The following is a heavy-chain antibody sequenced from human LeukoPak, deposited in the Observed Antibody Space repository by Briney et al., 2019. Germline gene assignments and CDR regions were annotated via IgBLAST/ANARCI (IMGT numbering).Heavy chain of an antibody. Sequence: SETLSLTCTVSHYSISSGYFWGWIRQPPGKGLEWIGTIYRNGSTYFNPSLKSRVTISVDTSKNQFSLKLSSVTAADTAVYYCARGDGYNLDYWGQGTLVTVSS. CDR2: IYRNGST. D-gene: IGHD5-24*01. V-gene: IGHV4-38-2*02. CDR1: HYSISSGYF. J-gene: IGHJ4*02. CDR3: ARGDGYNLDY.